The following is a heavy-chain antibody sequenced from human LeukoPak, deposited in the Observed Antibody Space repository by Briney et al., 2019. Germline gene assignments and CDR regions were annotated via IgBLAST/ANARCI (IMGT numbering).Heavy chain of an antibody. J-gene: IGHJ5*02. D-gene: IGHD3-10*01. CDR1: GFTFSSYG. V-gene: IGHV3-30*02. CDR2: IRYDGSNK. CDR3: ASIWFGEYNWFDP. Sequence: GGSLKLSCAASGFTFSSYGMHWVRQAPGKGLEWVAFIRYDGSNKYYADSVKGRFTISRDNSKNTLYLQMNSLRAEDTAVYYCASIWFGEYNWFDPWGQGTLVTVSS.